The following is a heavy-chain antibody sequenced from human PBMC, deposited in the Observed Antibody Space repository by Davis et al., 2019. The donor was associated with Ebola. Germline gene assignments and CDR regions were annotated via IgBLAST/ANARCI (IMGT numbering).Heavy chain of an antibody. Sequence: ASSVPVSCKASGYTFTSYYLHWVRQAPGQGLEWMGIINPSGGSTSYAQKSQGRVTMTRDTSTSTVYMELSSLRSEDTAVYYCARENIVVVVAATPYYYYGMDVWGKGTTVTVSS. J-gene: IGHJ6*04. CDR3: ARENIVVVVAATPYYYYGMDV. CDR2: INPSGGST. CDR1: GYTFTSYY. V-gene: IGHV1-46*01. D-gene: IGHD2-15*01.